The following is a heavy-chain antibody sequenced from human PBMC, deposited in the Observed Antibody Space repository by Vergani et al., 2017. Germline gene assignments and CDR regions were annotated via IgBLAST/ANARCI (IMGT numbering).Heavy chain of an antibody. V-gene: IGHV1-18*01. CDR3: AREPIVVVPAAAYYYYMDV. Sequence: QVQLVQSGAEVKKPGASVKVSCKASGYTFTSYGISWVRQAPGQGLEWMGWISAYNGNTNYAQKLQGRVTMTTDTSTSTAYMELRSLRSEDTAVYYCAREPIVVVPAAAYYYYMDVWGKGTTVTVSS. CDR2: ISAYNGNT. CDR1: GYTFTSYG. D-gene: IGHD2-2*01. J-gene: IGHJ6*03.